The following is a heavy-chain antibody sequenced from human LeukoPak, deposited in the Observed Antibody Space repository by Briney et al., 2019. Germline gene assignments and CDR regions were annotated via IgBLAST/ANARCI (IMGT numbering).Heavy chain of an antibody. CDR2: IRYDGSNK. J-gene: IGHJ4*02. V-gene: IGHV3-30*02. Sequence: GGSLRLSCAASGFSFSSYGMHWVRQASGRGLEWVAFIRYDGSNKDYADSVKGRFTISRDNSKNTLYLQMNSLRAEDTAVYYCAKNPANFDWSSDYWGQGTLVTVSS. D-gene: IGHD3-9*01. CDR1: GFSFSSYG. CDR3: AKNPANFDWSSDY.